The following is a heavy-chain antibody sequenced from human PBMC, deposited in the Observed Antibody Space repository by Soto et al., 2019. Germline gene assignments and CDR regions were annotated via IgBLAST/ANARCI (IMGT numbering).Heavy chain of an antibody. Sequence: SVKVSCKASGFTFTSSAVQWVRQALGQRLEWIGWIVVGSGNTNDAQKFQERVTITRDMSTSTAYMELSSLRSEDTAVYYCAAPRPTPYYGSGSYEYYYYYGMDVWGQGIPVTVSS. V-gene: IGHV1-58*01. CDR2: IVVGSGNT. J-gene: IGHJ6*02. CDR1: GFTFTSSA. D-gene: IGHD3-10*01. CDR3: AAPRPTPYYGSGSYEYYYYYGMDV.